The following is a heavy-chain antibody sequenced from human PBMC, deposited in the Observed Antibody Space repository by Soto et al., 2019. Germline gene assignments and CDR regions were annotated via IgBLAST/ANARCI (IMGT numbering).Heavy chain of an antibody. V-gene: IGHV3-23*04. CDR2: ISGSGGST. J-gene: IGHJ3*02. Sequence: EVQLVESGGGLVQPGGSLRISCAVSGFTFSSYAMSWVRQAPGKGLEWVSAISGSGGSTYYADSVKGRFTISRDNSKNTLYLQMNSLRAEDTAVYYCAKDRGGIQLWFDAFDIWGQGTMVTVSS. CDR3: AKDRGGIQLWFDAFDI. CDR1: GFTFSSYA. D-gene: IGHD5-18*01.